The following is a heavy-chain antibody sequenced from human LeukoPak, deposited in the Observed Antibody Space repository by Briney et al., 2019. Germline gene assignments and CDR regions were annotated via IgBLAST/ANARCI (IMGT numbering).Heavy chain of an antibody. Sequence: PGGSLRLSCAASGFTFSSYAMTWVRQAPGEGLEWVSSISGSGVNTYYADSVKGRFTISRDNSKTTLYLQMNRLRAEDTATYYCAKYRTGPPYGLDVWGQGTTVTVSS. D-gene: IGHD1-26*01. CDR2: ISGSGVNT. V-gene: IGHV3-23*01. CDR1: GFTFSSYA. J-gene: IGHJ6*02. CDR3: AKYRTGPPYGLDV.